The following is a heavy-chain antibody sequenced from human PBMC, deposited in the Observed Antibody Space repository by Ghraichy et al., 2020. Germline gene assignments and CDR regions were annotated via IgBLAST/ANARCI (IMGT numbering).Heavy chain of an antibody. D-gene: IGHD5-12*01. V-gene: IGHV4-4*07. CDR2: SYTSGST. J-gene: IGHJ6*02. CDR3: AREPDSYECGMDV. CDR1: GGSISSDY. Sequence: SETLSLTCTVSGGSISSDYWSWIRQPAGKGLEWIGRSYTSGSTNYNPSLKSRVTMSVDTSKNQFSLKLSSVTAADTAVDECAREPDSYECGMDVWGQGTTVTVSS.